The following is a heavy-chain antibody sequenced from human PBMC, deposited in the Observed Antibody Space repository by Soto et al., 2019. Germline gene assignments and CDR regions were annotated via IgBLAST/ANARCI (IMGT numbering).Heavy chain of an antibody. Sequence: SETLSLTCTVSGGSISSGGYYWSWIRQHPGKGLEWIGYIYYSGSTYYNPSLKSRVTISVDTSKNQFSLKLSSVTAADTAVYYCAREREVWSSSIAAPNLNYYYYMDVWGKGTTVTVSS. V-gene: IGHV4-31*03. CDR3: AREREVWSSSIAAPNLNYYYYMDV. D-gene: IGHD6-6*01. J-gene: IGHJ6*03. CDR1: GGSISSGGYY. CDR2: IYYSGST.